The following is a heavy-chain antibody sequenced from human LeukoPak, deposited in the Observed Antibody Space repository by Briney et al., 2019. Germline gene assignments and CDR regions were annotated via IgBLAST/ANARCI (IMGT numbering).Heavy chain of an antibody. Sequence: ASVKVSCKASGYTFTDYYIHWVRQAPGQGLEWMGRINPKTTGTSYPRKFQGRVTVSRDTSISTAYMELTRLTSDDTAVYYCARGYSGYDLKVGYWGQGTLVTVSS. CDR1: GYTFTDYY. CDR3: ARGYSGYDLKVGY. D-gene: IGHD5-12*01. V-gene: IGHV1-2*06. CDR2: INPKTTGT. J-gene: IGHJ4*02.